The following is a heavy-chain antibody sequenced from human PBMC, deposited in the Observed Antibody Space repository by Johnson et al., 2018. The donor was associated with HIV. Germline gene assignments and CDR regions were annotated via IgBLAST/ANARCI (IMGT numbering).Heavy chain of an antibody. J-gene: IGHJ3*01. CDR1: GFTVSSNY. D-gene: IGHD5/OR15-5a*01. V-gene: IGHV3-66*01. Sequence: VQLVESGGGLVQPGGSLRLSCAASGFTVSSNYMSWVRQAPGRGLEWVSFIYSGGSTYYADSVKGRFTISRDNSKNTLFLQMNSLRAEDTAVYYCARDNLRAFDVWCQGTTVTVSS. CDR2: IYSGGST. CDR3: ARDNLRAFDV.